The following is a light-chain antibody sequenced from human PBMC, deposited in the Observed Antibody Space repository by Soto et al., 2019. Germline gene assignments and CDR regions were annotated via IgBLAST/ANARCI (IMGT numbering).Light chain of an antibody. CDR2: GAS. Sequence: EIVLTQSPGTLSLSPGERATLSCRASQSVSSAYLAWYQQIPGQAPRLLIYGASSRATGIPDRFSGSGSGTDFTLTISGLGPEDFAVYYCQQSGSSFYTFGQGTKREIK. J-gene: IGKJ2*01. CDR1: QSVSSAY. CDR3: QQSGSSFYT. V-gene: IGKV3-20*01.